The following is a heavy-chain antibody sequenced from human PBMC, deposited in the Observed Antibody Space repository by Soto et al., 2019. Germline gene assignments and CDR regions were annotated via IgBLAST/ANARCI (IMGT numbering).Heavy chain of an antibody. J-gene: IGHJ5*01. CDR3: ARDRYYDSTGYYDS. CDR1: GGSISSYY. Sequence: SETLSLTCTVSGGSISSYYWSWIRQPPGKGLEWIGYIYYRGSTKYNPSLKSRVTISVDTSKTQFSLKLSSVTAADTAVYYCARDRYYDSTGYYDSWGHGTLVTVSS. V-gene: IGHV4-59*01. D-gene: IGHD3-22*01. CDR2: IYYRGST.